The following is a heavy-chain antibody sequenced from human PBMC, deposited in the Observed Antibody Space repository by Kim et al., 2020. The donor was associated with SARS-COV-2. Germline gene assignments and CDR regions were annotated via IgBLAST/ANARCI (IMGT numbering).Heavy chain of an antibody. CDR1: GGSFSGYY. D-gene: IGHD6-13*01. CDR2: INHSGST. V-gene: IGHV4-34*01. J-gene: IGHJ4*02. CDR3: AGIAAAGNKYFDY. Sequence: SETLSLTCAVYGGSFSGYYWSWIRQPPGKGLEWIGEINHSGSTNYNPSLKSRVTISVDTSKNQFSLKLSSVTAADTAVYYCAGIAAAGNKYFDYWGQGTL.